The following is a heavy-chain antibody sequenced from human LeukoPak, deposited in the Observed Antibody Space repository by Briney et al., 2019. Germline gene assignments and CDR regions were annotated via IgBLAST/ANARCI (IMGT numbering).Heavy chain of an antibody. CDR3: ARAPVGRFIAAAATGWFDP. D-gene: IGHD6-13*01. CDR2: VNHSGST. J-gene: IGHJ5*02. V-gene: IGHV4-34*01. Sequence: SETLSLTCAVYGGSFSGYYWSWIRQPPGKGLEWIGEVNHSGSTNYNPSLKSRDTISVDTSKNQFSLKLSSVTAADTAVYYCARAPVGRFIAAAATGWFDPWGQGTLVTVSS. CDR1: GGSFSGYY.